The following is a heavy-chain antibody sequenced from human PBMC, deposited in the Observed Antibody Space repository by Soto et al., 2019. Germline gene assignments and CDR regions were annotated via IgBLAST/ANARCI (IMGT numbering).Heavy chain of an antibody. D-gene: IGHD2-15*01. CDR2: MNPNSGNT. J-gene: IGHJ4*02. Sequence: ASVKVSCKASGGTFSSYTISWVRQAPGQGLEWMGRMNPNSGNTSYAQKFQGRVTMTWNTSISTAYMELSSLRSDDTAVYYCARARAYCSSSSCYFFDYWGQGTLVTVSS. CDR1: GGTFSSYT. V-gene: IGHV1-8*02. CDR3: ARARAYCSSSSCYFFDY.